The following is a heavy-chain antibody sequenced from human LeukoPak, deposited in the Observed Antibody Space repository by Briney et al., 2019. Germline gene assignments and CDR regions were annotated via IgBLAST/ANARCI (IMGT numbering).Heavy chain of an antibody. CDR1: GFTFSSYA. CDR2: ISGSGGST. J-gene: IGHJ4*02. V-gene: IGHV3-23*01. D-gene: IGHD3-16*02. Sequence: GGSLRLSCAASGFTFSSYAMSWVRQAPGKGLEWVSAISGSGGSTYYADSVTGRFTISRDNSKNTLYLQMNSLRAEDTAVYYCATLGWGSMITFGGVIVIPRGEDYWGQGTLVTVSS. CDR3: ATLGWGSMITFGGVIVIPRGEDY.